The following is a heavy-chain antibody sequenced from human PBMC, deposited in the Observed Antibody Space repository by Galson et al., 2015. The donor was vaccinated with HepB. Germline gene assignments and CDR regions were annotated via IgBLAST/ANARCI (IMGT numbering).Heavy chain of an antibody. D-gene: IGHD6-13*01. J-gene: IGHJ5*02. CDR1: GFTFSSYA. Sequence: SLRLSCAASGFTFSSYAMSWVRQAPGKGLEWVSAISGSGGSTYYADSVKGRFTISRDNSKNTLYLQMNSLRAEDTAVYYCAKGVSSSWLGGWFDPWGQGTLVTVSS. CDR2: ISGSGGST. V-gene: IGHV3-23*01. CDR3: AKGVSSSWLGGWFDP.